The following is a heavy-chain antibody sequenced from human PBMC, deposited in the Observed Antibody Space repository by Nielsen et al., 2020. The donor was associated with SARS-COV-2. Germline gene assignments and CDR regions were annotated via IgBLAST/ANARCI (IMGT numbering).Heavy chain of an antibody. CDR2: ISGYNGNT. CDR1: GYTFTNYG. J-gene: IGHJ4*02. Sequence: ASVKVSCKASGYTFTNYGISWVRQAPGQGLEWMGWISGYNGNTNYAQNLQGRVTMTTDTSTTTAYMELRSLRSDDTATYYCVRDGRYCSGGTCYHFFEYWGQGTLVTVSS. CDR3: VRDGRYCSGGTCYHFFEY. V-gene: IGHV1-18*04. D-gene: IGHD2-15*01.